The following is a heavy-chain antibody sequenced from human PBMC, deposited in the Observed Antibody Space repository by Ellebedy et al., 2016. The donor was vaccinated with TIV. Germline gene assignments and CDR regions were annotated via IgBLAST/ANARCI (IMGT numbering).Heavy chain of an antibody. V-gene: IGHV3-53*01. D-gene: IGHD5-18*01. CDR1: GFTVSSKY. CDR2: IYSGGST. Sequence: GGSLRLXXAASGFTVSSKYMSWVRQAPGKGLEWVSVIYSGGSTKYADSVKGRFTISRDNSKNTLYLQMNSLRAEDAAVYYCARLPGYSQELRDTDVWGQGTTVTVSS. J-gene: IGHJ6*02. CDR3: ARLPGYSQELRDTDV.